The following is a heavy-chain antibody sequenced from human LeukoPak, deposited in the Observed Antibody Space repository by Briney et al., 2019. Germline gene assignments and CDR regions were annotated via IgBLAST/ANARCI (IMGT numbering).Heavy chain of an antibody. V-gene: IGHV3-21*01. CDR1: GFTFRSFS. CDR2: ISSSSIYV. CDR3: ARVQCSGGRCNDAFDI. Sequence: GGSLRLSCAASGFTFRSFSMNWVRQPPGKGLEWVSSISSSSIYVNYADSLKGQFTISRDNAKNLSYLQMNTLRAEDTAVYYCARVQCSGGRCNDAFDIWGQGTMVTVSS. D-gene: IGHD2-15*01. J-gene: IGHJ3*02.